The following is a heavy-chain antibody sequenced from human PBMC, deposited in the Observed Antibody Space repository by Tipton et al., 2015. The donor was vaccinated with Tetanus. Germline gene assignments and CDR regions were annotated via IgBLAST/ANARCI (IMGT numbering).Heavy chain of an antibody. J-gene: IGHJ6*02. CDR2: ISYDGEKI. CDR1: GFTLSRYT. Sequence: SLRLSCAASGFTLSRYTLNWVRQAPGKGLEWVAVISYDGEKIFYGDSVKGRFTISRDNSDNTLHLQMNSLRAEDTALYYCAKDRRGSYSFYYGMDVWGQGTTVTVSS. CDR3: AKDRRGSYSFYYGMDV. D-gene: IGHD1-26*01. V-gene: IGHV3-30*18.